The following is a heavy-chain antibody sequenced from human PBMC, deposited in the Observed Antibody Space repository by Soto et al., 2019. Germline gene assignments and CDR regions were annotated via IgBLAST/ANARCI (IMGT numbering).Heavy chain of an antibody. V-gene: IGHV3-21*01. Sequence: GGSLRLSCAASGFNFNSYTINCVRQAPWKRLEWLSSISSSGYIFSTDSVRGRFTISRDNDKNSVYLQINSLRAEDTAVYFCARDCSGGSCYPGMDVWGQGTTVTVSS. D-gene: IGHD2-15*01. CDR2: ISSSGYI. CDR3: ARDCSGGSCYPGMDV. CDR1: GFNFNSYT. J-gene: IGHJ6*02.